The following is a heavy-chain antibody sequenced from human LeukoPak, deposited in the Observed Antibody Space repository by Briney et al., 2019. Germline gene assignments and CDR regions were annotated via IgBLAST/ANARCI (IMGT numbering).Heavy chain of an antibody. CDR1: GFTFSSYS. J-gene: IGHJ4*02. V-gene: IGHV3-48*02. CDR2: IRSTGSPI. Sequence: GGSLRLSCVASGFTFSSYSMNWVRQAPGKGLEWVSYIRSTGSPIYYADSVKGRFTISRDNARNSLYLQVNSLRDEDTAVYYCVRDPDALDFWGQGTLVTVSS. CDR3: VRDPDALDF.